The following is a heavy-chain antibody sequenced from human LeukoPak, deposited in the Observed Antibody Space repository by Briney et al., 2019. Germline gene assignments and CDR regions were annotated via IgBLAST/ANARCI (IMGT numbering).Heavy chain of an antibody. Sequence: SETLSLTCAVYGESLNGHYWSWIRQSPGKGLEWIGEGSERGGTKFNPSLKGRVTISVDTSKNQFSLKVNSVTAADTAVYYCVRGAMVRGPRGWFDPWGQGTLVTVSS. CDR1: GESLNGHY. CDR2: GSERGGT. CDR3: VRGAMVRGPRGWFDP. V-gene: IGHV4-34*01. D-gene: IGHD3-10*01. J-gene: IGHJ5*02.